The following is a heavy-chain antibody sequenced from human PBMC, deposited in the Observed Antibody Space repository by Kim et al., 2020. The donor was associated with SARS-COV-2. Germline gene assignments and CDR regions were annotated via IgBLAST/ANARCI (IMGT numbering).Heavy chain of an antibody. J-gene: IGHJ6*02. Sequence: ASVKVSCKASGGSFTSYSFNWVRQAPGQGLEWMGRITPILNVATYAQEFQGRLTITADKSTTTAYMDLGSLTSGDTALYYCAWHRDSGYPLGYNGLGVWGQGTTVIVSS. CDR2: ITPILNVA. V-gene: IGHV1-69*02. D-gene: IGHD1-26*01. CDR3: AWHRDSGYPLGYNGLGV. CDR1: GGSFTSYS.